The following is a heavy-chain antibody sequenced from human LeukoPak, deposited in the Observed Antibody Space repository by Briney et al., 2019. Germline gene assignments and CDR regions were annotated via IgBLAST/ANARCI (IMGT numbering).Heavy chain of an antibody. J-gene: IGHJ5*02. CDR1: GGSISSSY. CDR3: ARDWFGGLSGNRVAARPISRWFDP. Sequence: SETLSLTCTVSGGSISSSYWSWIRQPPGKGQEWIGYIQYSGSTNYNPSLKSRVTISIGTSKKQFSLNLTSVTAADTAVYYCARDWFGGLSGNRVAARPISRWFDPWGPGTLVTVSS. D-gene: IGHD6-6*01. CDR2: IQYSGST. V-gene: IGHV4-59*01.